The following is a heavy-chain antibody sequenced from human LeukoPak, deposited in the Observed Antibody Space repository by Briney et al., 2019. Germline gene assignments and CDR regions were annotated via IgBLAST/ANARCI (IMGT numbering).Heavy chain of an antibody. Sequence: GASVKVSRKASGYTFTSYYMHWVRQAPGQGLEWMGIINPSGGSTSYAQKFQGRVTMTRDTSTSTVYMELSSLRSEDTAVYYCARDPTYCSSTSCYSGMDVWGQGTTVTVSS. J-gene: IGHJ6*02. CDR3: ARDPTYCSSTSCYSGMDV. CDR2: INPSGGST. D-gene: IGHD2-2*01. V-gene: IGHV1-46*03. CDR1: GYTFTSYY.